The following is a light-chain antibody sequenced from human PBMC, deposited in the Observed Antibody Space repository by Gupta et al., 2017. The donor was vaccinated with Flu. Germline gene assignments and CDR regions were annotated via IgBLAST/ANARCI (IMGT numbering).Light chain of an antibody. Sequence: TARVSWGGGYIGGKSVNWYQHKPGQAPVLLVYDDTDRPSGIPDRLSGSKSIDAATLTIRGVEADDEADYYCQVWEGGGLQWQWVFGGGTKLTV. J-gene: IGLJ3*02. CDR1: YIGGKS. CDR2: DDT. CDR3: QVWEGGGLQWQWV. V-gene: IGLV3-21*02.